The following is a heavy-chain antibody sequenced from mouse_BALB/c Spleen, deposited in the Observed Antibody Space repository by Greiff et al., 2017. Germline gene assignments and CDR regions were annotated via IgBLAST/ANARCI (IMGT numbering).Heavy chain of an antibody. CDR1: GYTFTDYY. D-gene: IGHD2-4*01. J-gene: IGHJ2*01. CDR3: ARDYDDY. V-gene: IGHV1-26*01. CDR2: INPNNGDT. Sequence: VQLQQSGPELVKPGASVKMSCKASGYTFTDYYMKWVKQSPGKSLEWIGDINPNNGDTFYNQKFKGKATLTVDKSSSTAYMQLNSLTSEDSAVYYCARDYDDYWGQGTTVTVSS.